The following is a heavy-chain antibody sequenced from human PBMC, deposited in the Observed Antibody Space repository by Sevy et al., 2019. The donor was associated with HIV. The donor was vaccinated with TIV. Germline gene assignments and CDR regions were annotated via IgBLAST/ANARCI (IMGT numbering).Heavy chain of an antibody. CDR3: ARESQAEQQLVQGLFDY. V-gene: IGHV3-11*01. CDR2: ISSSGSTI. D-gene: IGHD6-13*01. J-gene: IGHJ4*02. CDR1: GFTFSDYY. Sequence: AGSLRLSCAASGFTFSDYYMSWIRQAPGKALEWVSYISSSGSTIYYADSVKGRFTISRDNAKNSLYLQMNSLRAEDRAVYYCARESQAEQQLVQGLFDYWGQGTLVTVSS.